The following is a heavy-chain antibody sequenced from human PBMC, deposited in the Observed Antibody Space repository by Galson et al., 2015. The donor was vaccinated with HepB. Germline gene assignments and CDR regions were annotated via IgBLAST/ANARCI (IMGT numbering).Heavy chain of an antibody. V-gene: IGHV4-39*07. D-gene: IGHD3-22*01. CDR1: GGSINSSNYY. CDR3: ARDSAYSMIVVVPYWYFDL. J-gene: IGHJ2*01. Sequence: ETLSLTCTVSGGSINSSNYYWVWIRQSPGKGLEWIGSMHYSGSTYQNPSLKSRVTISIDTSKNQFSLKLSSVTAADTAVYYCARDSAYSMIVVVPYWYFDLWGRGTLVTVSS. CDR2: MHYSGST.